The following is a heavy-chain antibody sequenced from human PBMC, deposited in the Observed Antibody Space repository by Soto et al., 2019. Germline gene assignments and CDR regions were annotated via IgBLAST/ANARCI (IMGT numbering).Heavy chain of an antibody. J-gene: IGHJ5*02. D-gene: IGHD3-22*01. CDR1: GYTFTSYY. Sequence: GASVKVSCTASGYTFTSYYTHWVRQAPGQGLEWMGIINPSGGSTSYAQKFQGRVTMTRDTSTSTVYMELSSLRSEDTAVYYCARDLLDYYDSSGYPYNWFDPWGQGTLVTVSS. CDR2: INPSGGST. V-gene: IGHV1-46*01. CDR3: ARDLLDYYDSSGYPYNWFDP.